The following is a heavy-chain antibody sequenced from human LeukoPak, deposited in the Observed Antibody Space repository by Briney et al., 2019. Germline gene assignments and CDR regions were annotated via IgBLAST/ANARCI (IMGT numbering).Heavy chain of an antibody. CDR1: GGTFSSHA. V-gene: IGHV1-69*01. Sequence: SMKVSCKASGGTFSSHAISWVRQAPGQGLEWMGGIIPIFGTANYAQKFQGRVTITADESTSTAYMELSSLRSEDTAVYYCARSQGGNTLWFDPWGQGTLVTVSS. D-gene: IGHD4-23*01. CDR3: ARSQGGNTLWFDP. J-gene: IGHJ5*02. CDR2: IIPIFGTA.